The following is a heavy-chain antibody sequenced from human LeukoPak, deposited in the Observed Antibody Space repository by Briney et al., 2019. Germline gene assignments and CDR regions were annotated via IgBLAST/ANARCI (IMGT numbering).Heavy chain of an antibody. Sequence: ASVKVSCKASGGTFSSYAISWVRQAPGQGLEWMGGIIPIFGTANYAQKFQGRVTITADKFTSTAYMELSSLRSEDTAVYYCARDLKAAVAFGYYYYYMDVWGKGTTVTVSS. CDR1: GGTFSSYA. V-gene: IGHV1-69*06. J-gene: IGHJ6*03. CDR3: ARDLKAAVAFGYYYYYMDV. CDR2: IIPIFGTA. D-gene: IGHD6-13*01.